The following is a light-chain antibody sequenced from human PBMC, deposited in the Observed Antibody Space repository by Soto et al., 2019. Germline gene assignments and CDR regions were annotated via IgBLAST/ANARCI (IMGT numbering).Light chain of an antibody. CDR1: QSVSPY. CDR3: LQYNYWPPT. CDR2: GAS. Sequence: EIVMTQSPAILSVSPGDRVTLSCRASQSVSPYLAWYQQKPGQAPRLLIHGASTRATGIPARLSGSGSGTEFTLTISSLQSEDFAVYYCLQYNYWPPTFGQGTKVEIK. V-gene: IGKV3-15*01. J-gene: IGKJ1*01.